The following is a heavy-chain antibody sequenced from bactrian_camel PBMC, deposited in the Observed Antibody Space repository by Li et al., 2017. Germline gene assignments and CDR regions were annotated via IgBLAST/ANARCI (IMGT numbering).Heavy chain of an antibody. D-gene: IGHD6*01. V-gene: IGHV3S54*01. J-gene: IGHJ4*01. CDR3: AANEVRGTWYDLFAATNYAY. CDR1: RYLYSLTGC. Sequence: VQLVESGGGSVQAGGSLKLSCVGMRYLYSLTGCMAWFRGPPGMEREGVASINFGGDLTSYAETVKGRFTISRDPNTLYLQMNSLKPEDTAMYYCAANEVRGTWYDLFAATNYAYWGQGTQVTVS. CDR2: INFGGDLT.